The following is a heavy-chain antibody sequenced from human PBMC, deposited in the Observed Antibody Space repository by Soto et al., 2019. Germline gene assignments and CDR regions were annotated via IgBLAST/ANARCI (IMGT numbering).Heavy chain of an antibody. Sequence: ASVKVSCKASGYTFTSYAMHWVRQAPGQRLEWMGWINAGNGNTKYSQKFQGRVTITRDTSASTAYMELSSLRSEDTAVYYCARESEQWLSDNWFDPWGQGTLVTVSS. D-gene: IGHD6-19*01. CDR1: GYTFTSYA. J-gene: IGHJ5*02. CDR2: INAGNGNT. V-gene: IGHV1-3*01. CDR3: ARESEQWLSDNWFDP.